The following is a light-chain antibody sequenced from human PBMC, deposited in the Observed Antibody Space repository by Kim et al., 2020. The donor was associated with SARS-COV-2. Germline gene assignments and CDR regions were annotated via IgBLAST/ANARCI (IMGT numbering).Light chain of an antibody. CDR3: AAWDDSLSGVL. J-gene: IGLJ2*01. CDR1: SSNIGSNY. Sequence: ELTQPPSASGTPGQRVTISCSGSSSNIGSNYVYWYQQLPGTAPKLLIYSNNQQPSGVADRFSGSKSGTSSSLAISGLRSEDEADYYCAAWDDSLSGVLFGGGTQLTVL. V-gene: IGLV1-47*02. CDR2: SNN.